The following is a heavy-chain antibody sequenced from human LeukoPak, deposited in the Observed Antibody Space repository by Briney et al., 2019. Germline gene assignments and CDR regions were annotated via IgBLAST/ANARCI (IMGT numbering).Heavy chain of an antibody. CDR2: IYYSGST. Sequence: SQTLSLTCTVSGVSISSGGYYWSWIRQHPGKGLEWIGYIYYSGSTYYNPSLMSRVTISVDTSKNQYSLKLSSVTAADAAVYYCASRTPWSYWYFDLWGRGTLVTVSS. D-gene: IGHD1-14*01. CDR1: GVSISSGGYY. V-gene: IGHV4-31*03. J-gene: IGHJ2*01. CDR3: ASRTPWSYWYFDL.